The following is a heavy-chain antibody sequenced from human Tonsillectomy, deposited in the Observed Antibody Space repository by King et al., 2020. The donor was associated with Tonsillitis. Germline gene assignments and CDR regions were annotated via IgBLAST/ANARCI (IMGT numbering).Heavy chain of an antibody. CDR3: ARGGGDTSGHRENDY. V-gene: IGHV4-59*01. D-gene: IGHD3-22*01. CDR2: IQYSGST. J-gene: IGHJ4*02. CDR1: GVSISAYY. Sequence: QLQESGPGLVKPSETLSLTCAVSGVSISAYYWSWIRQPPGQGLEWIGYIQYSGSTNYNPSLKSRVTISVDTSRDQFSLNRSSVTAADTAVYYCARGGGDTSGHRENDYWGQGTLVTVSS.